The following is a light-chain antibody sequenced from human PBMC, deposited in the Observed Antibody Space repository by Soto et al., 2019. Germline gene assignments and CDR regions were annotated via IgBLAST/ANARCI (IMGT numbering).Light chain of an antibody. CDR3: QQRNTWPIT. CDR2: DAS. J-gene: IGKJ5*01. Sequence: EIVLTQSPATLSLSPGERATLSFRASHSVDFFLAWYQQKTGKTPRILMYDASNRDTGIPARFSGSGSGTDFTLTLSRLEPEDFSIYYCQQRNTWPITFGQGTRLEIK. V-gene: IGKV3-11*01. CDR1: HSVDFF.